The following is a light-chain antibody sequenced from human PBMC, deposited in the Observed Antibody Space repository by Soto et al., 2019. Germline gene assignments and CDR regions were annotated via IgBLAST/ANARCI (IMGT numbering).Light chain of an antibody. CDR2: KAS. J-gene: IGKJ1*01. Sequence: DIQMTQSPSTLSGSVGDRVTITCRASQTISSWLAWYQQKPGKAPKLLIYKASTLKSGVPSRFSGSESGTEFTLTITSLQADDFATYYCQQYDKYWTFGQGTKVDI. V-gene: IGKV1-5*03. CDR3: QQYDKYWT. CDR1: QTISSW.